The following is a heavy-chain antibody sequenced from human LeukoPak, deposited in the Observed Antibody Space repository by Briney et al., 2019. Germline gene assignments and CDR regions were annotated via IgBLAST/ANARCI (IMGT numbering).Heavy chain of an antibody. CDR2: ISADGADT. J-gene: IGHJ5*01. CDR1: AFTFSNFA. CDR3: ASAEGDS. V-gene: IGHV3-23*01. Sequence: PGGSLRLSCAASAFTFSNFAMTWVRQAPGKGLEWVSAISADGADTYYADSAKGRFTISRDNSKNTLYLQMFSLRAEDTAVYFCASAEGDSWGQGTLVTVSS.